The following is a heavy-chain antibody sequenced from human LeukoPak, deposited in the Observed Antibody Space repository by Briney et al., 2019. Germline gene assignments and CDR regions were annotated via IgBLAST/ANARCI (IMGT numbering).Heavy chain of an antibody. D-gene: IGHD6-6*01. J-gene: IGHJ6*03. CDR3: ARGESSSSRRYYYYMDV. V-gene: IGHV1-8*01. Sequence: ASVKVSCKASGYTFTSYDINWVRQATGQGLEWMGWMNPNSGNTGYAQKFQGRVTMTRNTSISTAYMELSSLRSEDTAVYYCARGESSSSRRYYYYMDVWGKGTTVTVSS. CDR1: GYTFTSYD. CDR2: MNPNSGNT.